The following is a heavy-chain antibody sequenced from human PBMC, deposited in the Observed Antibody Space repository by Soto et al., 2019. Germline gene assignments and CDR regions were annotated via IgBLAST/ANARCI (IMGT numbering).Heavy chain of an antibody. D-gene: IGHD3-10*01. CDR1: GFTFDDYA. CDR2: ISWNSGSI. V-gene: IGHV3-9*01. CDR3: AKDPMVRGVANPYYFDY. Sequence: PGGSLRLSCAASGFTFDDYAMHWVRQAPGKGLEWVSGISWNSGSIGYADSVKGRFTISRDNAKNSLYLQMNSLRAEDTALYFCAKDPMVRGVANPYYFDYWGQGTLVTVSS. J-gene: IGHJ4*02.